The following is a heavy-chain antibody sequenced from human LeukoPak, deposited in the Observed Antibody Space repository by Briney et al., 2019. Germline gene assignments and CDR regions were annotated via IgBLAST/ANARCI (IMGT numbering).Heavy chain of an antibody. CDR3: ARGERYCAGDCYLAHFDY. V-gene: IGHV4-39*07. Sequence: SETLSLTCTVSDGSINTPNYYWGWIRQTPGKGLEWIGNIFYSGGTYYSPSLTSRVTISLDTSRNQFSLKLNSVTAADTAVYYCARGERYCAGDCYLAHFDYWGQGTLVTVSS. J-gene: IGHJ4*02. D-gene: IGHD2-21*02. CDR2: IFYSGGT. CDR1: DGSINTPNYY.